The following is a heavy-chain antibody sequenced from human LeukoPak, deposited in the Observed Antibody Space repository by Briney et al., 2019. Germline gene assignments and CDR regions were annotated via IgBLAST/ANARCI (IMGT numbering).Heavy chain of an antibody. CDR2: IYSGGST. V-gene: IGHV3-66*01. CDR3: ARDKSYGALDY. D-gene: IGHD5-18*01. J-gene: IGHJ4*02. Sequence: GGSLRLSCAASGFTFSNAWMSWVRQAPGKGLEWVSVIYSGGSTYYADSVKGRFTISRDNSKNTLYLQMNSLRAEDTAVYYCARDKSYGALDYWGQGTLVTVSS. CDR1: GFTFSNAW.